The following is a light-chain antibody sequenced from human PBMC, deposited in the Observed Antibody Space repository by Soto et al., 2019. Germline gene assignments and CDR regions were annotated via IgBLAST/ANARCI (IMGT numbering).Light chain of an antibody. J-gene: IGLJ7*01. CDR2: EVS. CDR3: CSYAGTSTHTV. V-gene: IGLV2-23*02. CDR1: SSDVGGYIL. Sequence: QSALTQPASVSGSPGQSITISCTGTSSDVGGYILVSWYQQHPGKAPKLMISEVSKRPSGISDRFSGSKSGSTASLTISGLQAEDEADYYCCSYAGTSTHTVFGGGTQLTVL.